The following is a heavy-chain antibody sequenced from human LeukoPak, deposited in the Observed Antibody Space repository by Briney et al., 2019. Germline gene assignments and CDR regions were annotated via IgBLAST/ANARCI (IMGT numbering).Heavy chain of an antibody. Sequence: GGSLRLSCAASGFTFSSYAMSWVRQAAGKGLEWVSAISGSGGSTYYADSVKGRFTISRDNSKNTLYLQMNSLRAEDTAVYYCAKQDTMVRGVIMIDYWGQGTLVTVSS. CDR2: ISGSGGST. CDR3: AKQDTMVRGVIMIDY. CDR1: GFTFSSYA. D-gene: IGHD3-10*01. J-gene: IGHJ4*02. V-gene: IGHV3-23*01.